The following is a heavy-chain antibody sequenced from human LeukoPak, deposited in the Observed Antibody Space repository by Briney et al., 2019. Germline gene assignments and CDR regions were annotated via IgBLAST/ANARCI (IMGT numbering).Heavy chain of an antibody. Sequence: GGYLRLNCAACRFSCSNYAMSWVGPAPGKGLEWVSTISDSGAYSYYADSAKGRFTISRDNSKDTLYLHMSSLRAEDTAIHYCAKVQYSDCGLGRPPFMDVWGQGNTVTVSS. V-gene: IGHV3-23*01. CDR2: ISDSGAYS. D-gene: IGHD3-10*01. CDR1: RFSCSNYA. J-gene: IGHJ6*02. CDR3: AKVQYSDCGLGRPPFMDV.